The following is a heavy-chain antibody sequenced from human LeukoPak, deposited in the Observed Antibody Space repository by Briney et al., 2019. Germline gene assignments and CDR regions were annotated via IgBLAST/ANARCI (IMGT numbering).Heavy chain of an antibody. CDR2: IYYSGST. Sequence: SETLSLTCTVSGGSISSSSYYWGWIRQPPGKGLEWLGSIYYSGSTYYNPSLKSRVTISVDTSKNQFSLKLSSVTAADTAVYYCAREDREYSSSWVDYWGQGTLVTVSS. CDR1: GGSISSSSYY. V-gene: IGHV4-39*07. D-gene: IGHD6-6*01. CDR3: AREDREYSSSWVDY. J-gene: IGHJ4*02.